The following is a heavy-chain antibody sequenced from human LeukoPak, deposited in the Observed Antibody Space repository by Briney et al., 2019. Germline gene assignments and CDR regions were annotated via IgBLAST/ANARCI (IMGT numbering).Heavy chain of an antibody. D-gene: IGHD5-18*01. V-gene: IGHV3-74*01. CDR3: ARGGSYSYGPFDY. CDR2: INRDGSFT. J-gene: IGHJ4*02. CDR1: GFTFSSYW. Sequence: GSLRLSCGASGFTFSSYWMHWVRQAPGKGLVWVSRINRDGSFTTYADSVKGRFNISRENAKNTLGLQMNSLRAEDTAVYYCARGGSYSYGPFDYWGQGTQVTVSS.